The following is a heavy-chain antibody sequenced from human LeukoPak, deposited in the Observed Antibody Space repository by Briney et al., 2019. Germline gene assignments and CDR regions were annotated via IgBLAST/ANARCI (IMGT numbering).Heavy chain of an antibody. D-gene: IGHD6-13*01. J-gene: IGHJ4*02. Sequence: TSETLSLTCAVYGGSFSGYYWSWIRQPPGKGLEWIGEINHSGSTNYNPSLKSRVTISVDTSKNQFSLKLSSVTAADTAVYYCAREQHLAYWGQGTLVAVSS. CDR2: INHSGST. CDR3: AREQHLAY. CDR1: GGSFSGYY. V-gene: IGHV4-34*01.